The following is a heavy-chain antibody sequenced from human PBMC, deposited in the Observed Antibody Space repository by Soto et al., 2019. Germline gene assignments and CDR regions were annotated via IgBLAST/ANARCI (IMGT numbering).Heavy chain of an antibody. Sequence: PSETLSLTCTVSGGSISSYYWSWIRQPPGKGLEWIGYIYYSGSTNYNPSLKSRVTISVDTSKNQFSLKLSSVTAADTAVYYCAREEGYCSGGSCPVDYWGQGTLVTVSS. CDR3: AREEGYCSGGSCPVDY. CDR1: GGSISSYY. CDR2: IYYSGST. J-gene: IGHJ4*02. V-gene: IGHV4-59*01. D-gene: IGHD2-15*01.